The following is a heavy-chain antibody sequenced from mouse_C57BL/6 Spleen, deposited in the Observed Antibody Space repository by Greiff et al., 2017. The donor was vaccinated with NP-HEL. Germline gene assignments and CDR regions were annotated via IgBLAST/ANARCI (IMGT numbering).Heavy chain of an antibody. CDR3: AREGQLTGPFDY. V-gene: IGHV1-81*01. D-gene: IGHD4-1*01. Sequence: VQLQQSGAELARPGASVKLSCKASGYTFTSYGISWVKQRTGQGLEWIGEIYPRSGNTYYNEKFKGKATLTADKSSSTAYMELRSLTSEDSAVYFCAREGQLTGPFDYWGQGTTLTVSS. J-gene: IGHJ2*01. CDR1: GYTFTSYG. CDR2: IYPRSGNT.